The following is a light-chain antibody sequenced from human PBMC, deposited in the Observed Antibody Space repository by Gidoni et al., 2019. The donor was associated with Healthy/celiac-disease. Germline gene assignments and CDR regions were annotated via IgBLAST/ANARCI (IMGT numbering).Light chain of an antibody. V-gene: IGKV1-5*01. CDR1: QSISSW. CDR2: DAS. J-gene: IGKJ2*02. Sequence: DIQMTQSPSTQSASVGDRVTITCRASQSISSWLAWYQQKPGKAPKLLIYDASSLESGVPSRFSGSGSGTEFTLTISSLQPDDFATYYCQQYNSYSCTFGQGTKLEIK. CDR3: QQYNSYSCT.